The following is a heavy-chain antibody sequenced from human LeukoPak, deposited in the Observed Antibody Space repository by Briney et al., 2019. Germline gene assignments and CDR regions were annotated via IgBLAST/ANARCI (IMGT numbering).Heavy chain of an antibody. CDR1: GGSISSGGYY. V-gene: IGHV4-31*03. CDR2: IYYSGST. CDR3: ARRETGRSYYFDY. D-gene: IGHD1-1*01. J-gene: IGHJ4*02. Sequence: SETLSLTCTVSGGSISSGGYYWSWIRQHPGKGLEWIGYIYYSGSTYYNPSLKSRVTISVDTSKNQFSLKLSSVTAADTVVYYCARRETGRSYYFDYWGQGTLVTVSS.